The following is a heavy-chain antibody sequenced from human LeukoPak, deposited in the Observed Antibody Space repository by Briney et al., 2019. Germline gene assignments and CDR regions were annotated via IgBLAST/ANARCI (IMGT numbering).Heavy chain of an antibody. Sequence: ASVKVSCKASGYTFTDYYMHWVRQSPGQGLEWMGWINLNSGGTNFAQRFQGRVTMTRDTSISTAYMDLSRLISDDTAVYYCARDAGYCTGGSCWYFDHWGQGTLVTVSS. CDR2: INLNSGGT. V-gene: IGHV1-2*02. J-gene: IGHJ4*02. CDR3: ARDAGYCTGGSCWYFDH. CDR1: GYTFTDYY. D-gene: IGHD2-15*01.